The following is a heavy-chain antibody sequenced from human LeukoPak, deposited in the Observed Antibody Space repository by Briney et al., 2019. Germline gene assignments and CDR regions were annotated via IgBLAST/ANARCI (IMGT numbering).Heavy chain of an antibody. J-gene: IGHJ4*02. CDR1: GXAFSSYV. CDR3: AKDIYYDSSGYRGYFDY. D-gene: IGHD3-22*01. CDR2: ISGSGGST. Sequence: GGSLRLSCAASGXAFSSYVVTWVRQAPGKGLEWVSGISGSGGSTYDADSVKGRFTVSRDNSKNTLYLQMNSLRAEDTAVYYCAKDIYYDSSGYRGYFDYWGQGTLVTVSS. V-gene: IGHV3-23*01.